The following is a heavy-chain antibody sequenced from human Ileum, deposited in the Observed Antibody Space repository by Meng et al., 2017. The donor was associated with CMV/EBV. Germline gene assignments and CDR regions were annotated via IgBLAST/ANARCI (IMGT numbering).Heavy chain of an antibody. J-gene: IGHJ6*02. CDR1: GGSMTSYY. V-gene: IGHV4-59*01. D-gene: IGHD3-16*01. CDR2: IYYSGST. CDR3: ARDDRGGDYGLDV. Sequence: GSLRLSCTVSGGSMTSYYWTWIRQPPGKVLEWIGYIYYSGSTNYNPSLKSRVTISVDTSKNQFSLKLSSVTAADTAMYYCARDDRGGDYGLDVWGQGTTVTVSS.